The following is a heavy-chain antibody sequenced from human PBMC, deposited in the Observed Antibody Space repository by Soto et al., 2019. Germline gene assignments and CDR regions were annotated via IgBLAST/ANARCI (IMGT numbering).Heavy chain of an antibody. Sequence: PSETLSLTCTVSGGSISSYYWSWIRQPPGKGLEWIGYIYYSGSTHYNPSLKSRVTISVDTSKNQFSLKLSSVTAADTAVYYCAREGKPKLLKGPSRAFDIWGQGTMVTVSS. CDR3: AREGKPKLLKGPSRAFDI. V-gene: IGHV4-59*01. J-gene: IGHJ3*02. CDR1: GGSISSYY. CDR2: IYYSGST. D-gene: IGHD2-15*01.